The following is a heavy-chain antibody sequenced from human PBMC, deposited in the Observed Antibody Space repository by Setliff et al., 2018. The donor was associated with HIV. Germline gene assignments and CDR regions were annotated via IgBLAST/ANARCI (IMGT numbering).Heavy chain of an antibody. CDR2: IHMNGNS. CDR1: GGSIPGYH. V-gene: IGHV4-4*08. Sequence: SETLSLTCSVFGGSIPGYHWCWIRQSPGKGLEWIGFIHMNGNSVYNPSLKSRVTLSGDASKNQFSLKLTSVTVADTAVYHCARVAVGGTGPDSWGQGTLVTVSS. J-gene: IGHJ4*02. CDR3: ARVAVGGTGPDS. D-gene: IGHD1-1*01.